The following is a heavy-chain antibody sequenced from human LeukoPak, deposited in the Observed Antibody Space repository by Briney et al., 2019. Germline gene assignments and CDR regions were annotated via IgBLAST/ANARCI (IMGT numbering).Heavy chain of an antibody. CDR1: GFTFSSYS. J-gene: IGHJ3*02. CDR2: ISSSSSTI. CDR3: ARDPSYDAFDI. V-gene: IGHV3-48*01. Sequence: GGSLRLSCAASGFTFSSYSMNWVRQAPGKGLEWVSYISSSSSTIYYADSVKGRFTISRDNAKNSLYLQMNSLRAEDTAVYYCARDPSYDAFDIWDQGTMVTVSS.